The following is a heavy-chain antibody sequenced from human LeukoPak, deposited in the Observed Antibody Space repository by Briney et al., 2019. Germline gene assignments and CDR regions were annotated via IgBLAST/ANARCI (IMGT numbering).Heavy chain of an antibody. CDR3: ARERIAVAGDFDY. D-gene: IGHD6-19*01. CDR2: INSSSSTI. CDR1: GFTFSSYS. J-gene: IGHJ4*02. Sequence: QSGGSLRLSCAASGFTFSSYSMNWVRQAPGKGLEWVSYINSSSSTIYYADPVKGRFTVSRDNAKNSLYLQMNSLRAEDTAVYYCARERIAVAGDFDYWGQGTLVTVSS. V-gene: IGHV3-48*01.